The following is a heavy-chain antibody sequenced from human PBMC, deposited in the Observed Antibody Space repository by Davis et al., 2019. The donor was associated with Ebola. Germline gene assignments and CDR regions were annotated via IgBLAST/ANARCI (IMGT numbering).Heavy chain of an antibody. D-gene: IGHD3-16*01. CDR2: IQSDGSNK. J-gene: IGHJ5*02. V-gene: IGHV3-30*02. CDR3: AKGWGTIVS. CDR1: GFTFSYSG. Sequence: GESLKISCAASGFTFSYSGMHWVRQAPGKGLEWVAFIQSDGSNKYYADSVKGRFTISRDNAKNTLYLQMNSLRVEDTAIYYCAKGWGTIVSWGQGTLVTVSS.